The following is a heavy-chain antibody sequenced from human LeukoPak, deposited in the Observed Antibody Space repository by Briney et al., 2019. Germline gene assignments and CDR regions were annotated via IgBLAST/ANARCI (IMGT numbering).Heavy chain of an antibody. CDR1: GGSISSYY. J-gene: IGHJ3*02. CDR3: ARVGDELGTTYDAFDI. Sequence: SETLSLTCTVSGGSISSYYWSWIRQPAGKGLEWIGRIYTSGSTNYNPSLKSRVTMSVDTSKNQFSLKLSSVTAAGTAVYYCARVGDELGTTYDAFDIWGQGTMVTVSS. CDR2: IYTSGST. V-gene: IGHV4-4*07. D-gene: IGHD2/OR15-2a*01.